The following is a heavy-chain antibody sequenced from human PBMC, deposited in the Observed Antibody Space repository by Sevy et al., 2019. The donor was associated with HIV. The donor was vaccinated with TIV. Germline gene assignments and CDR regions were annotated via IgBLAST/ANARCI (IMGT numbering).Heavy chain of an antibody. Sequence: ETLSLTCTVSGASISSSSYYWGWIRQPPGKGLEWIGSIYYSGNTYYNPSLKSRITISVDTSKNRFSLKLSSVTAADTAVYYCARHAGNLVDATNNYFDLWGQGTLVTVSS. J-gene: IGHJ4*02. CDR1: GASISSSSYY. CDR2: IYYSGNT. V-gene: IGHV4-39*01. D-gene: IGHD2-15*01. CDR3: ARHAGNLVDATNNYFDL.